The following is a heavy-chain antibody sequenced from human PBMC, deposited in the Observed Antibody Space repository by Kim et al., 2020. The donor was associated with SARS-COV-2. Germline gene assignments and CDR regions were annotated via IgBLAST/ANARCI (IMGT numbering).Heavy chain of an antibody. V-gene: IGHV1-69*13. CDR1: GGTFSSYA. J-gene: IGHJ3*02. Sequence: SVKVSCKASGGTFSSYAISWVRQAPGQGLEWMGGIIPIFGTANYAQKFQGRVTITADESTSTAYMELSSLRSEDTAVYYCARDSYYYDSSGADAFDIWGQGTMVTVSS. CDR3: ARDSYYYDSSGADAFDI. D-gene: IGHD3-22*01. CDR2: IIPIFGTA.